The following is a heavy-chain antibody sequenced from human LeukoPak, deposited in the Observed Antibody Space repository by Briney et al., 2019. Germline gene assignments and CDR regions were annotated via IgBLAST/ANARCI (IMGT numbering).Heavy chain of an antibody. J-gene: IGHJ3*02. V-gene: IGHV3-30*03. D-gene: IGHD1-26*01. Sequence: GGSLRLSCAASGFTFSSYGMHWVRQAPGKGLEWVAVISYDGSNKYYADSVKGRFTISRDNSKNTLYLQMNSLRAEDTAVYYCARDSSSWALNDAFDIWGQGTMVTVSS. CDR2: ISYDGSNK. CDR3: ARDSSSWALNDAFDI. CDR1: GFTFSSYG.